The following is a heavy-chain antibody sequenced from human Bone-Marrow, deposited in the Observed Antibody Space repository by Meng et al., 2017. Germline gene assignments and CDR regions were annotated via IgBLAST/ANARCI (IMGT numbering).Heavy chain of an antibody. Sequence: GSLRLSCSVSGASISSSSYYWGWVRQPPGKGLEWIGNIFYSGSTYYTPSLKSRVTISVDTSKNQFSLKLTSVTAADTAVYYCARGPTTMAHDFDYWGQGTLVTVSS. J-gene: IGHJ4*02. V-gene: IGHV4-39*07. CDR1: GASISSSSYY. D-gene: IGHD4-11*01. CDR3: ARGPTTMAHDFDY. CDR2: IFYSGST.